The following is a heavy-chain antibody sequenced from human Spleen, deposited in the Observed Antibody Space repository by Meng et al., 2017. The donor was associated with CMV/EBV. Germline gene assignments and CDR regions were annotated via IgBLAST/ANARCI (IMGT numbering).Heavy chain of an antibody. CDR2: IYYSGST. CDR3: ARLDNLGTASFDY. CDR1: SSFW. V-gene: IGHV4-39*01. J-gene: IGHJ4*02. D-gene: IGHD6-13*01. Sequence: SSFWMHWVRQAPGKGLEWIGSIYYSGSTYYNPSLKSRVTISVDTSKNQFSLKLSSVTAADTAVHYCARLDNLGTASFDYWDQGTLVTVSS.